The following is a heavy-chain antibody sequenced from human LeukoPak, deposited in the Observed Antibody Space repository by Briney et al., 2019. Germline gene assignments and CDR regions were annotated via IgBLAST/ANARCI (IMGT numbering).Heavy chain of an antibody. V-gene: IGHV1-2*02. CDR1: GYTFTGNF. Sequence: ASVKVSCKASGYTFTGNFIHWVRQAPGQGLEWMGWINPNNGATNYAQMFQGRVTMTRDTSISTAYMELTRLTSDDTAVYYCAKAPGGSSCWGQGTLATVSS. J-gene: IGHJ1*01. CDR3: AKAPGGSSC. D-gene: IGHD2-15*01. CDR2: INPNNGAT.